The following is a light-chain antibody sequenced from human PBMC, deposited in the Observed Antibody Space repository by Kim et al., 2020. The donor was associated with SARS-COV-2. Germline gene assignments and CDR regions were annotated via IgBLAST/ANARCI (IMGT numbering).Light chain of an antibody. CDR1: QSISEW. J-gene: IGKJ1*01. CDR2: GAS. V-gene: IGKV1-5*01. Sequence: ASVGDRVTLTCRASQSISEWLAWYQQKPGKAPKLLISGASTLESGVPSRFSGSGAGTEFTLTINSVQPDDFATYYCLQYADYSWTFGQGTEVDIK. CDR3: LQYADYSWT.